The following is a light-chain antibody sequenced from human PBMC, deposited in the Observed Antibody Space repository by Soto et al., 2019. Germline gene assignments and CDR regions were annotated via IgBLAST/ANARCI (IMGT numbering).Light chain of an antibody. CDR2: GAS. J-gene: IGKJ1*01. CDR3: QQYNNWPRT. CDR1: QSVSSN. V-gene: IGKV3-15*01. Sequence: EIVMTQSPATLSVSPGERATLSCRASQSVSSNLAWYQHKPGQAPRLLIYGASTRAAGVPARLSGSGSGTEFTLTISSLQSEDFAVYYCQQYNNWPRTFGQGTKVHIK.